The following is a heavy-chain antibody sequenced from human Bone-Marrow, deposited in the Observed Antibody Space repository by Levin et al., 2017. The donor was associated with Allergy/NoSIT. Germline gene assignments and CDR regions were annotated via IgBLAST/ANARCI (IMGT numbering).Heavy chain of an antibody. CDR3: ATNPARGYYDSSGYSGDH. CDR1: GFSFWHYT. CDR2: ISSSGDST. Sequence: GGSLRLSCAASGFSFWHYTMNWVRQAPGKGLEWVSCISSSGDSTYYADSVKGRFTISRDNAKNSLYLQLNRLRDEDTALYYCATNPARGYYDSSGYSGDHWGQGTLVTVSS. J-gene: IGHJ4*02. D-gene: IGHD3-22*01. V-gene: IGHV3-48*02.